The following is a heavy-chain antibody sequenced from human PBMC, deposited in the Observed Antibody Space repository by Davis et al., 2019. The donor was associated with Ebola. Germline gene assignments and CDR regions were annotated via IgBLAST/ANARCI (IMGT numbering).Heavy chain of an antibody. V-gene: IGHV4-34*01. CDR2: IYHSGST. D-gene: IGHD6-13*01. CDR1: GGSFSGYY. CDR3: ARAAAAPLNWFDP. Sequence: MPSETLSLTCAVYGGSFSGYYWSWIRQPPGKGLEWIGEIYHSGSTNYNPSLKSRVTISVDKSKNQFSLKLSSVTAADTAVYYCARAAAAPLNWFDPWGQGTLVTVSS. J-gene: IGHJ5*02.